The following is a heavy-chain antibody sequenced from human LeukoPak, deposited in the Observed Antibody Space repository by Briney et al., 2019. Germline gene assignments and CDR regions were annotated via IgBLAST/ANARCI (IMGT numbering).Heavy chain of an antibody. D-gene: IGHD3-10*01. Sequence: GGSLRLSCAASGFTLSNHAMHWVRQAPGKGLEWVTLVWYDGNRKYYADSVKGRFTISRDNSKNSVYLQLNSLRPEDTAMYYCVSMVRGIGYWGQGTLVTVSS. J-gene: IGHJ4*02. V-gene: IGHV3-30*02. CDR2: VWYDGNRK. CDR1: GFTLSNHA. CDR3: VSMVRGIGY.